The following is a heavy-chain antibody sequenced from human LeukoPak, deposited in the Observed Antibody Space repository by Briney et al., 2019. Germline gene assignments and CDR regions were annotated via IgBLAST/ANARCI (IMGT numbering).Heavy chain of an antibody. Sequence: ASVRVSCKASGYTFTSYGISWVRQAPGQGLEWMGWISAYNGNTNYAQKLQGRVTMTTDTSTSTAYMELRSLRSDDTAVYYCARAPNYSSSGSPFWEVWGQGTLVTVS. CDR3: ARAPNYSSSGSPFWEV. J-gene: IGHJ4*02. D-gene: IGHD3-10*01. CDR2: ISAYNGNT. V-gene: IGHV1-18*01. CDR1: GYTFTSYG.